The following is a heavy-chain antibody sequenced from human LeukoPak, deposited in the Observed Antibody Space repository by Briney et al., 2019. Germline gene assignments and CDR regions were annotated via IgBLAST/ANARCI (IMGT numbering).Heavy chain of an antibody. J-gene: IGHJ4*02. CDR2: IYYSGST. CDR1: GGSISSGGYY. D-gene: IGHD4-17*01. Sequence: PSETLSLTCTVSGGSISSGGYYWSWIRQHPGKGLEWIGYIYYSGSTYYNPSLKSRVTISVDTSKNQFSLKLSSVTAADTAVYYCAREGAVTSYFDYWGQGTLVTVSS. V-gene: IGHV4-30-4*08. CDR3: AREGAVTSYFDY.